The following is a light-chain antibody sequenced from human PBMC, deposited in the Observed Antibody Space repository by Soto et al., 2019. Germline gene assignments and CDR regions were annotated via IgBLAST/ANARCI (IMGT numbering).Light chain of an antibody. CDR2: DAS. J-gene: IGKJ1*01. CDR3: QQYNDEPWT. CDR1: QNIGNW. V-gene: IGKV1-5*02. Sequence: DIQMTQSPSTLSASVGDRVAIICRASQNIGNWLAWYQQKPGKTPDLLIYDASSLESGVPLRFSGSGSGTEFTLTISSLQTDDSATYYCQQYNDEPWTFGQGTKVEIK.